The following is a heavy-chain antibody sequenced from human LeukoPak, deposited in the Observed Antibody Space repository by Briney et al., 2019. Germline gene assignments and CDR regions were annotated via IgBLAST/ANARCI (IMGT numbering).Heavy chain of an antibody. V-gene: IGHV1-18*01. CDR2: ISAYNGNT. CDR1: GYTFTSYG. CDR3: AKTQWDLSVGDGFDI. Sequence: ASVKVSCKASGYTFTSYGISWVRQAPGQGLEWMGWISAYNGNTNYAQKLQGRVTMTTDTSTSTACMELRSLRSDNTAVYYCAKTQWDLSVGDGFDIWGQGTMVTVSS. D-gene: IGHD1-26*01. J-gene: IGHJ3*02.